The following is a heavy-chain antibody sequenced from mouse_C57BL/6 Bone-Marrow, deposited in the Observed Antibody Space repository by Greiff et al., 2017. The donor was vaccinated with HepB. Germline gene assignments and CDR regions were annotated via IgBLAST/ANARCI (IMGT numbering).Heavy chain of an antibody. Sequence: QVQLQQPGAELVRPGASVKLSCKASGYTFTSYGISWVKQSTGQGLEWIGEIYPRSGNTYYNEKFKGKATLTADKSSSTAYMELRSLTSEDSAVYFCAKSYYGSSLDYWGQGTTLTVSS. J-gene: IGHJ2*01. V-gene: IGHV1-81*01. D-gene: IGHD1-1*01. CDR2: IYPRSGNT. CDR1: GYTFTSYG. CDR3: AKSYYGSSLDY.